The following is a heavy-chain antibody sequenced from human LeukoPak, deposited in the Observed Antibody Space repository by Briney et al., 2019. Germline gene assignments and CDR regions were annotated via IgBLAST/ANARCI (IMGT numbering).Heavy chain of an antibody. Sequence: APVKVSCKASGYTFTSYGISWVRQAPGQGLEWMGWISAYNGNTNYAQKLQGRVTMTTDTSTSTAYMELRSLRSDDTAVYYCARVVYGSGGYYFDYWGQGTLVTVSS. CDR2: ISAYNGNT. D-gene: IGHD3-10*01. CDR3: ARVVYGSGGYYFDY. J-gene: IGHJ4*02. V-gene: IGHV1-18*01. CDR1: GYTFTSYG.